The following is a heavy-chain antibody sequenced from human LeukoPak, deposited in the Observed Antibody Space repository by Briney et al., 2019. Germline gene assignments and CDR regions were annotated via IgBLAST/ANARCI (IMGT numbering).Heavy chain of an antibody. Sequence: ASVKVSCKASGGTFSSYAISWARQAPGQGLEWMGGIIPIFGTANYAQKFQGRVTITTDESTSTAYMELSSLRSEDTAVYYCAREGRGDRNYLYYFDYWGQGTLVTVSS. V-gene: IGHV1-69*05. CDR1: GGTFSSYA. J-gene: IGHJ4*02. CDR2: IIPIFGTA. CDR3: AREGRGDRNYLYYFDY. D-gene: IGHD4-11*01.